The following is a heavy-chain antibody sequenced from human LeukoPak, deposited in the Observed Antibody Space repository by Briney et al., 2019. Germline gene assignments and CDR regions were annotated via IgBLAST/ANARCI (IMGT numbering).Heavy chain of an antibody. CDR1: GFTFSSYG. V-gene: IGHV3-30*03. Sequence: GGSLRLSCAASGFTFSSYGMHWVRQAPGKGLEWVAVISYDGSNKYYADSVKGRFTISRDNSRNTLYLQMNSLRADDTAVYYCARDPDSSGYYVIDYWGQGNLVTVSS. D-gene: IGHD3-22*01. J-gene: IGHJ4*02. CDR2: ISYDGSNK. CDR3: ARDPDSSGYYVIDY.